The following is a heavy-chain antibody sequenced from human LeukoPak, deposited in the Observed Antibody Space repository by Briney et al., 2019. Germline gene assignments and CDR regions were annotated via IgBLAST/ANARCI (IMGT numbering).Heavy chain of an antibody. CDR3: ARESLKKYSSSWNGAPTTAYGMDV. V-gene: IGHV4-4*07. CDR2: IYTSGST. CDR1: GGSISSYY. D-gene: IGHD6-13*01. Sequence: SETLSLTCTVSGGSISSYYWSWIRRPAGKGLEWIGRIYTSGSTNYNPSLKSRVTMSVDTSKNQFSLKLSSVTAADTAVYYCARESLKKYSSSWNGAPTTAYGMDVWGQGTTVTVSS. J-gene: IGHJ6*02.